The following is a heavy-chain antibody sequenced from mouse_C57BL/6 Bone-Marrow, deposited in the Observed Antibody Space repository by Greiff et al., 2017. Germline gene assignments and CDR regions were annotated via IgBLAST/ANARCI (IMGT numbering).Heavy chain of an antibody. CDR3: ARRRDGYYLYYFDY. D-gene: IGHD2-3*01. J-gene: IGHJ2*01. CDR1: GYTFTSYW. Sequence: QVHVKQPGAELVMPGASVKLSCKASGYTFTSYWMHWVKQRPGQGLEWIGEIDPSDSYTNYTQKFKGKSTLTVDKSSSTAYMQLSSLTSEDSAVYYCARRRDGYYLYYFDYWGQGTTLTVSS. V-gene: IGHV1-69*01. CDR2: IDPSDSYT.